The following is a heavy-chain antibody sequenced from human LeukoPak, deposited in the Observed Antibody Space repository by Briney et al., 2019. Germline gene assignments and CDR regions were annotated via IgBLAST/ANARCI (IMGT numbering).Heavy chain of an antibody. J-gene: IGHJ5*02. CDR2: IYHSGST. CDR3: ARILWFGELRGRFDP. V-gene: IGHV4-38-2*02. CDR1: GYSISSGYY. D-gene: IGHD3-10*01. Sequence: SETLSLTCTVSGYSISSGYYWGWIRQPPGKGLEWIGSIYHSGSTYYNPSLKSRVTISVDTSKNQFSLKLSSVTAADTAVYYCARILWFGELRGRFDPWGQGTLVTVSS.